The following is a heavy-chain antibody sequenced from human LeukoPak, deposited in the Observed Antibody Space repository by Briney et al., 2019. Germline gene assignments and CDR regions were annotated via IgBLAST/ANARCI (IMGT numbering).Heavy chain of an antibody. CDR2: IVGSSSNI. Sequence: PGGSLRLSCTASGFSFSTYSMNWVRQAPGKGLERVSYIVGSSSNIHYADSVKGRFTISRDNAKNSLYLQMDSLRAEDTAVYYCATDSPETAAFDYWGQGTLVTVSS. CDR3: ATDSPETAAFDY. J-gene: IGHJ4*02. V-gene: IGHV3-48*04. CDR1: GFSFSTYS. D-gene: IGHD1-1*01.